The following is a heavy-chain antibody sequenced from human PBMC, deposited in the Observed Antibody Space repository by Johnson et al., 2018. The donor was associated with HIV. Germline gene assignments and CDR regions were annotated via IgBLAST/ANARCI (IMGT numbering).Heavy chain of an antibody. D-gene: IGHD1-1*01. CDR3: ARSGPNWAFDF. CDR2: ISSDGTDT. J-gene: IGHJ3*01. CDR1: GFTFSSYD. Sequence: EVQLLESGGGMVQPGRSLRLSCAASGFTFSSYDMHWVRQAPGQGLVWVSRISSDGTDTYYADSVKGRFTISRDNAKNTMFVQMNSLRVEDTAVYYCARSGPNWAFDFWGQGTMVTVSS. V-gene: IGHV3-74*02.